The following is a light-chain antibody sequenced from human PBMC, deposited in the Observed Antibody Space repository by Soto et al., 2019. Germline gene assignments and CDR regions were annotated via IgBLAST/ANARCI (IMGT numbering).Light chain of an antibody. V-gene: IGKV3-15*01. CDR3: QQYNNWPLT. CDR1: QSVSSN. Sequence: ERVMTQSSATLSVSPGERATLSCRASQSVSSNLAWYQQKPGQAPRLLIYGASTRATGIPARFSGSGSGTEFTLTISSLQSEDFAVYYCQQYNNWPLTFGQGTKVDIK. J-gene: IGKJ1*01. CDR2: GAS.